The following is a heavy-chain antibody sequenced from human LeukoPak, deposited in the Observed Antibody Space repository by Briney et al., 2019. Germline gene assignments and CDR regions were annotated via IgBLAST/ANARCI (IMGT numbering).Heavy chain of an antibody. D-gene: IGHD3-9*01. CDR3: AKGIDYDILTGLDY. CDR1: GFTFSSYG. Sequence: PGGSLRLSCAASGFTFSSYGMHWVRQAPGKGLEWVAFIRYDGSNKYYTDSVKGRFTISRDNSKNTLYLQMNSLRAEDTAVYYCAKGIDYDILTGLDYWGQGTLVTVSS. V-gene: IGHV3-30*02. CDR2: IRYDGSNK. J-gene: IGHJ4*02.